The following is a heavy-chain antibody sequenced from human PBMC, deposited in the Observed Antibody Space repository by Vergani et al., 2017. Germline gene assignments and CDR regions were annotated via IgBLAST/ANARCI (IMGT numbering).Heavy chain of an antibody. CDR2: IWYDGSNK. CDR1: GFTFSSYG. Sequence: QVPLVESGGGVVQPGRSLRLSCAASGFTFSSYGMHLVRQAPGKGLEWVAVIWYDGSNKYYADSVKGRFTISRDNSKNTLYLQMNSLRAEDTAVYYCAGDRRIAVAFSAFDDWGQGTLVTVSS. V-gene: IGHV3-33*01. J-gene: IGHJ4*02. CDR3: AGDRRIAVAFSAFDD. D-gene: IGHD6-19*01.